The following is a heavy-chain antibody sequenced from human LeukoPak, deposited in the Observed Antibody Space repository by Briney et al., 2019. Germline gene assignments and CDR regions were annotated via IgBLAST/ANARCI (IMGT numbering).Heavy chain of an antibody. CDR3: AKDLIGGSFDY. CDR2: IYSGGST. V-gene: IGHV3-53*01. J-gene: IGHJ4*02. D-gene: IGHD2-15*01. CDR1: GFTVSSNY. Sequence: GRSLRLSCAASGFTVSSNYMSWVRQAPGKGLEWVSVIYSGGSTYYADSVKGRFTISRDNSKNTLYLQMNSLRAEDTAVYYCAKDLIGGSFDYWGQGTLVTVSS.